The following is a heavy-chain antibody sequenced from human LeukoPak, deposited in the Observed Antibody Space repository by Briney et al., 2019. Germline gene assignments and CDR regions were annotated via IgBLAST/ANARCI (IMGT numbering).Heavy chain of an antibody. J-gene: IGHJ4*02. CDR2: INHSGYT. CDR3: TRAVAGHPD. CDR1: GVPFSNYY. Sequence: PSETLSLTCAVSGVPFSNYYWSWVRQSPRQGLEWIGEINHSGYTNCNPSLKSRVTMSIDTSKNQFSLILTSVTAADAGVYYCTRAVAGHPDWGQGTLVTVSS. D-gene: IGHD6-19*01. V-gene: IGHV4-34*01.